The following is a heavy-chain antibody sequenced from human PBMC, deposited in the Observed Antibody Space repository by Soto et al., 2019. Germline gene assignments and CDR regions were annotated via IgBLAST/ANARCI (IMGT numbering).Heavy chain of an antibody. Sequence: QPVGSLRLSCASSGFTFSSYAMSCVRHSPGKGLEWVSGISGSGGSTYYADSVKGRFTISRDNYKNTLYLQMNSLRVEDTAVYYCAKEVNGGNYYDGAFDIWGQGTMRIVSS. V-gene: IGHV3-23*01. CDR2: ISGSGGST. D-gene: IGHD1-26*01. CDR1: GFTFSSYA. J-gene: IGHJ3*02. CDR3: AKEVNGGNYYDGAFDI.